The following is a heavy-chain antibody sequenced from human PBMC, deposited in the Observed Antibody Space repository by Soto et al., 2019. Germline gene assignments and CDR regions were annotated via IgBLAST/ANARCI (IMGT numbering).Heavy chain of an antibody. J-gene: IGHJ5*02. CDR2: IVVGSGNI. CDR3: AKDTGYDFWSGYPSQKGP. V-gene: IGHV1-58*02. D-gene: IGHD3-3*01. Sequence: SVKVSCKASGFTFTSSAIQWVRQARGQRLEWIGWIVVGSGNIRYAQKFQERVTITRDMSATTAYMELNSLRAEDTAVYYCAKDTGYDFWSGYPSQKGPWGQGTLVTVSS. CDR1: GFTFTSSA.